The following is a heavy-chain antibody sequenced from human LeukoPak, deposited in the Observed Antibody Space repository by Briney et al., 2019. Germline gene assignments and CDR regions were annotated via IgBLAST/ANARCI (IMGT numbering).Heavy chain of an antibody. CDR3: AKGGGRSQADAFDF. Sequence: GGSLTLSCAASGFTFSSYAMHWVRQAPGNGLEWVTVILNDGYNKYYADSVKGRFSISRDTSKNTLYLQMDSLRVEDTGIYYCAKGGGRSQADAFDFWGQGTMVAVSS. V-gene: IGHV3-30*04. D-gene: IGHD1-26*01. CDR2: ILNDGYNK. J-gene: IGHJ3*01. CDR1: GFTFSSYA.